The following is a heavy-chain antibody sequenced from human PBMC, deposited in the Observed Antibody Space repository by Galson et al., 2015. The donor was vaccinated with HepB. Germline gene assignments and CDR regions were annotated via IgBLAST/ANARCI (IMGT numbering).Heavy chain of an antibody. Sequence: SLRLSCAASGFTFSDYWMNWVRQTPGKGPMWVARANSDGSTTTYADSVEGRFTISRDNAKSTLYLQMNSLRAEDTALYYCARGRAGNFDYWGQGTLVTVSS. V-gene: IGHV3-74*01. CDR1: GFTFSDYW. CDR2: ANSDGSTT. J-gene: IGHJ4*02. CDR3: ARGRAGNFDY.